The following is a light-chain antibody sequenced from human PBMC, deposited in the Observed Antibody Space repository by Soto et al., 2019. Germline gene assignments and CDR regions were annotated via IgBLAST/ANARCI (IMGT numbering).Light chain of an antibody. Sequence: QSVLTQPPSASGTLGQRVTISCSGSSSNIGSNTVNWYRQLPGTAPKLLIYGNNQRPSGVPDRFSGSKSGTSASLAISGLQSEDETDYYCAAWDDSLNGRVFGGGTKLTVL. CDR3: AAWDDSLNGRV. CDR2: GNN. V-gene: IGLV1-44*01. J-gene: IGLJ2*01. CDR1: SSNIGSNT.